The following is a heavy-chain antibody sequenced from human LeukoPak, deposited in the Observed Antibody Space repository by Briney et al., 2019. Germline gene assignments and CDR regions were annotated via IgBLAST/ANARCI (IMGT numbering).Heavy chain of an antibody. CDR1: GFTFTNYV. CDR2: ISYDGTNK. CDR3: ARSPTYYYMDV. J-gene: IGHJ6*03. Sequence: GESLRLSCAASGFTFTNYVIHWVRQPPGTGLEWLAVISYDGTNKYYADSVKGRFTISRDHSKSTVDLQMDSLGGADSAVYYCARSPTYYYMDVWGKGTTVTVSS. V-gene: IGHV3-30-3*01.